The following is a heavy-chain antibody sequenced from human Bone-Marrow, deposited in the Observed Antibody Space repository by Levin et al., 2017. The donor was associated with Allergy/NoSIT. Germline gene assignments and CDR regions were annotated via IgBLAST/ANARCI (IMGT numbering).Heavy chain of an antibody. V-gene: IGHV4-38-2*02. CDR2: IYHSGST. Sequence: PSETLSLTCTVSGYSISSGYYWGWIRQPPGKGLEWIGSIYHSGSTYYNPSLKSRVTISVDTSKNQFSLKLSSVTAADTAVYYCARDQCRYYYDSSGYYYYYGMDVWGQGTTVTVSS. CDR1: GYSISSGYY. CDR3: ARDQCRYYYDSSGYYYYYGMDV. D-gene: IGHD3-22*01. J-gene: IGHJ6*02.